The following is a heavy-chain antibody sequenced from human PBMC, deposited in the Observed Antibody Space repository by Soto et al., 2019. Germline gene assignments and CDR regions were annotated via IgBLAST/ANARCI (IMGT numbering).Heavy chain of an antibody. CDR3: AKDQSPAGPGKYYYYYYGMDV. CDR1: GFTFSSYG. J-gene: IGHJ6*02. V-gene: IGHV3-30*18. Sequence: GGSLRLSCAASGFTFSSYGMHWVRQAPGKGLEWVAVISYDGSNKYYADSVKGRFTISRDNSKNTLYLQMNSLRAEDKAVYYCAKDQSPAGPGKYYYYYYGMDVWGQGTTVTVSS. CDR2: ISYDGSNK.